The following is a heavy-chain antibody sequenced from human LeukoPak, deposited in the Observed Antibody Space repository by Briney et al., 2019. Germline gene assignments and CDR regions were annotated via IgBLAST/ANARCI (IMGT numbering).Heavy chain of an antibody. CDR1: VGSISSGNW. Sequence: SETLSLTCAVSVGSISSGNWWSGGRQSPGKGLEGIGEFYHNGTPNYNPSLKRRVTISADTFKNHFSLKLTSVTAADTAVYYCATAPILRGEAGEQYKYGMDVWGQGTTVIVSS. V-gene: IGHV4-4*02. CDR3: ATAPILRGEAGEQYKYGMDV. D-gene: IGHD2-2*02. J-gene: IGHJ6*02. CDR2: FYHNGTP.